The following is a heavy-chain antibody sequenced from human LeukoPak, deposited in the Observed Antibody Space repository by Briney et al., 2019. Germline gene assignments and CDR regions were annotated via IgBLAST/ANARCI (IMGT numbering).Heavy chain of an antibody. Sequence: GASVKVSCKASGYTFTSYAMNWVRQAPGQGLEWMGWIDPNSGGTNYAQKFQGRVTMTRDTSISTAYMELSRLRSDDTAVYYCARERAVWFGESSGWFDPWGQGTLVTVSS. V-gene: IGHV1-2*02. J-gene: IGHJ5*02. CDR3: ARERAVWFGESSGWFDP. CDR2: IDPNSGGT. D-gene: IGHD3-10*01. CDR1: GYTFTSYA.